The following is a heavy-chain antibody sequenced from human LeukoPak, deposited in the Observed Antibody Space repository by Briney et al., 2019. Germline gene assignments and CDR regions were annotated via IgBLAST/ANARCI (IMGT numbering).Heavy chain of an antibody. Sequence: GGSLTLSCAASGLTVSSNYTSWVRHAPGKWLEWVSFIYSGGSTYYADSVKGRFTISRDNSKNTLYLQMNSLRAEDTAVYYCARAPGSSWPPSLDYWGEGTLVTVSS. CDR2: IYSGGST. D-gene: IGHD6-13*01. CDR1: GLTVSSNY. J-gene: IGHJ4*02. V-gene: IGHV3-53*01. CDR3: ARAPGSSWPPSLDY.